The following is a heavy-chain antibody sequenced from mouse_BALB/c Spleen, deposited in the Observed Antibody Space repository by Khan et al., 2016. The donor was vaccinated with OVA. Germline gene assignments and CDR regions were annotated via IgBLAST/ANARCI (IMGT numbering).Heavy chain of an antibody. D-gene: IGHD1-2*01. CDR2: ISPVSGDT. CDR3: ARRNYFGYTFAY. V-gene: IGHV1-77*01. Sequence: QVQLQQSGAELARPGASVKLSCKASGYTFTDYYINWVKQRTGQGLEWIGEISPVSGDTYYNERFKGKATLTADKSSRTAYMQLSSLTSEASAVYFCARRNYFGYTFAYWGQGTLVTVSA. J-gene: IGHJ3*01. CDR1: GYTFTDYY.